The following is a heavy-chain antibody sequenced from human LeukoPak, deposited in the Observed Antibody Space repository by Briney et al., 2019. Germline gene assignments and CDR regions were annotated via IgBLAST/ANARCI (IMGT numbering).Heavy chain of an antibody. V-gene: IGHV4-4*07. J-gene: IGHJ4*02. CDR1: GGSISSYY. D-gene: IGHD5-18*01. Sequence: SETLSLTCTVSGGSISSYYWSWIRQPAGKGLEWIGRIYASGSTNYNPSLKSRVTMSVDTSKNQCSLKLSSVTAADTAVYYCARANLRRGYSYGQRDHWGQGTLVTVSS. CDR3: ARANLRRGYSYGQRDH. CDR2: IYASGST.